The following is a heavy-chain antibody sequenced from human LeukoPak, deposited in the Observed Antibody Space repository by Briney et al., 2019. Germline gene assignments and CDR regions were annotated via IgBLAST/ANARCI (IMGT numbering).Heavy chain of an antibody. J-gene: IGHJ4*02. CDR3: ARDLSTESLYYYGSGSYYNDY. CDR1: GFPFSSYW. D-gene: IGHD3-10*01. Sequence: PGGSLRLSCVASGFPFSSYWMTWVRQAPGKGLKWVSSISSSSSYIYYADSVKGRFTISRDNAKNSLYLQMNSLRAEDTAVYYCARDLSTESLYYYGSGSYYNDYWGQGTLVTVSS. V-gene: IGHV3-21*01. CDR2: ISSSSSYI.